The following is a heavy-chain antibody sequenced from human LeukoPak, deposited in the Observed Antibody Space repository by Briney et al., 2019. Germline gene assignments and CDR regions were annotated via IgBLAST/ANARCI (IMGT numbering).Heavy chain of an antibody. CDR1: GFTFSTHW. J-gene: IGHJ4*02. CDR3: ARVSSLWYFDY. D-gene: IGHD3-16*01. Sequence: GGSLRLSCAASGFTFSTHWMHWVRQPPGKGLVWVSRISPDGSRTAYADSVKGRFTISRVNARDTLYLQLNSLGAEDTAVYYCARVSSLWYFDYWGQGTLVTVSS. CDR2: ISPDGSRT. V-gene: IGHV3-74*01.